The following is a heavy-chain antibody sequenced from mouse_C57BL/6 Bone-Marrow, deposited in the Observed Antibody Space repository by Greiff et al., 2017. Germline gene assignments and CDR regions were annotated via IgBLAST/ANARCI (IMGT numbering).Heavy chain of an antibody. J-gene: IGHJ3*01. D-gene: IGHD2-3*01. CDR1: GYAFTNYL. CDR2: INPGSGGT. CDR3: VIYDGYSFAY. Sequence: QVQLQQSGAELVRPGTSVKVSCKASGYAFTNYLIEWVKQRPGQGLEWIGVINPGSGGTYYNEKFKGKATLTVDKSSSTAYMQLSSLTSEDSAVYFCVIYDGYSFAYWGQGTLVTVSA. V-gene: IGHV1-54*01.